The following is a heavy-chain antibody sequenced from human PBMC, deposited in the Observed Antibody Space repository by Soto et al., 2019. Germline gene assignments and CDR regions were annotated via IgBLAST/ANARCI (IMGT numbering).Heavy chain of an antibody. CDR1: GFTFNDGW. V-gene: IGHV3-15*01. CDR2: IKSETDGETT. J-gene: IGHJ3*02. Sequence: GGSLRLSCAASGFTFNDGWMGWVRQAPGKGLEWVGRIKSETDGETTDYAAPVKGRFTISRDGSKNTLYLQMDSLKTEDTAVYYCTDLMRGVGAFDIWSRGTLVTV. D-gene: IGHD3-10*01. CDR3: TDLMRGVGAFDI.